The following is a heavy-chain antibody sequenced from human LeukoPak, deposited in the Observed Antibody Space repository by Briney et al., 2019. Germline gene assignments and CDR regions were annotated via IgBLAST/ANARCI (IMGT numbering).Heavy chain of an antibody. CDR1: GYIFSDYY. CDR3: ARDQSGYNLIDF. V-gene: IGHV1-2*02. D-gene: IGHD5-18*01. Sequence: ASVKVSCKASGYIFSDYYMHGVRQAPGQGLEWMGWINPNSGGTNYVQKFQGRVTMTRDTSISTVYMELSRLKSDDTAVYYCARDQSGYNLIDFWGQGTLVTVSS. J-gene: IGHJ4*02. CDR2: INPNSGGT.